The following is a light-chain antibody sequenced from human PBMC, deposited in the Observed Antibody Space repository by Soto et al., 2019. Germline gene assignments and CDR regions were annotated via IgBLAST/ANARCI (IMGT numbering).Light chain of an antibody. CDR1: SSDVGSYNL. CDR2: EGS. J-gene: IGLJ2*01. CDR3: CSYAGSSTFVWI. Sequence: QSVLTQLASVSGSPGQSITISCTGTSSDVGSYNLVSWYQQHPGKAPKLMIYEGSKRPSGVSNRFSGSKSGNTASLTISGLQAEDEADYYCCSYAGSSTFVWIFGGGTKLTVL. V-gene: IGLV2-23*03.